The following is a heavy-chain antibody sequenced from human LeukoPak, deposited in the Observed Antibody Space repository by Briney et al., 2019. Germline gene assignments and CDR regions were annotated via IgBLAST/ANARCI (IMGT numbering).Heavy chain of an antibody. Sequence: GGSLRLSCAASGFTFSNYNMNWVRQAPGKGLEWVSYISSSSSTIYYADSVKGRFTISRDNAKNSLYLQMNSLRAEDTAVYYCARDHCSSTSCHGRSGYWGQGTLVTVSS. D-gene: IGHD2-2*01. J-gene: IGHJ4*02. V-gene: IGHV3-48*04. CDR1: GFTFSNYN. CDR3: ARDHCSSTSCHGRSGY. CDR2: ISSSSSTI.